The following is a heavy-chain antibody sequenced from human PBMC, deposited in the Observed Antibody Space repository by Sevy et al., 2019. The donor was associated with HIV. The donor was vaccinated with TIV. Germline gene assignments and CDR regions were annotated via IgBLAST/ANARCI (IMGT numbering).Heavy chain of an antibody. CDR1: GFTFSSYA. V-gene: IGHV3-30*04. J-gene: IGHJ4*02. CDR3: ATAPGAVIEAGQHYFDH. CDR2: ISYDGSNK. Sequence: GGSLRLSCAASGFTFSSYAMHWVRQTPGKGLEWVAIISYDGSNKYHVDSVKGRFIISRDNSKNTLYLQMNSLRIDDTAIYYCATAPGAVIEAGQHYFDHWGQGTLVTVSS. D-gene: IGHD6-13*01.